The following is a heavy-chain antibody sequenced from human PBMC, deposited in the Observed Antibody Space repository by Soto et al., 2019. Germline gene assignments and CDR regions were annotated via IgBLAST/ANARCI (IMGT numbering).Heavy chain of an antibody. Sequence: QVQLVESGGSVVQPGRSLRLSCSASGFTFSSYDMHWVRQAPGKGLQWVAVIWSDGSNKYYADSVKVRFTISRDNSKNTPYLQMDSLRAEDTAVYYCVRHCTKGVCYTRGMDVRGQGTTVSVSS. CDR1: GFTFSSYD. D-gene: IGHD2-8*01. V-gene: IGHV3-33*01. CDR3: VRHCTKGVCYTRGMDV. J-gene: IGHJ6*02. CDR2: IWSDGSNK.